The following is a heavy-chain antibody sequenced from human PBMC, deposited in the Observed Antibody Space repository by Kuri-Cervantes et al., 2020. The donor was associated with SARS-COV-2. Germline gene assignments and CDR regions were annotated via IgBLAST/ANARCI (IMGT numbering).Heavy chain of an antibody. J-gene: IGHJ5*02. CDR2: INHSGST. CDR3: ARVEDYCSGGTCYFRNNWFDP. V-gene: IGHV4-34*01. D-gene: IGHD2-15*01. CDR1: GRSFSGYY. Sequence: SETLSLTCAVYGRSFSGYYWNWIRQSPGKGLEWIGEINHSGSTNYNPSLKSRVTISVDTSKNQFSLKLSSVTAADTAVYYCARVEDYCSGGTCYFRNNWFDPWGQGTLVTVSS.